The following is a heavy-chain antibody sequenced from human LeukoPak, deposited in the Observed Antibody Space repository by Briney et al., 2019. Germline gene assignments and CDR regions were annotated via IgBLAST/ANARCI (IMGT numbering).Heavy chain of an antibody. J-gene: IGHJ6*04. D-gene: IGHD3-10*02. CDR1: GFTFSSYE. Sequence: RGGSLRPSCAASGFTFSSYEMNWVRQAPGKGLEWVSYISSSGSTIYYADSVEGRFTISRDNAKNSLYLQMNSLRAEDTAVYYCAELGITMIGGVWGKGTTVTISS. V-gene: IGHV3-48*03. CDR3: AELGITMIGGV. CDR2: ISSSGSTI.